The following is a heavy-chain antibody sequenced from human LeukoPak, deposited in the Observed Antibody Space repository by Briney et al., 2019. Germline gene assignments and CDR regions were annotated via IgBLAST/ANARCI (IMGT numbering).Heavy chain of an antibody. D-gene: IGHD1-26*01. J-gene: IGHJ4*02. CDR1: GGTFSSYA. V-gene: IGHV1-69*13. Sequence: SVRVSCKASGGTFSSYAISWVRQAPGQGLEWMGGIIPIFDTPNYAQRFQGRVTITADESTSTAYMELSSLKSEDTAVYYCARDGVGATKRGAFDYWGQGTLVTVSS. CDR3: ARDGVGATKRGAFDY. CDR2: IIPIFDTP.